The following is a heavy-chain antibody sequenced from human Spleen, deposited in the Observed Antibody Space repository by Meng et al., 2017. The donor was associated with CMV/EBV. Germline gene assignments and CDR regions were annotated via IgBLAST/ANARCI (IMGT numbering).Heavy chain of an antibody. J-gene: IGHJ5*02. CDR2: ISPYDGDT. CDR3: ARDLEYCGSTSCFEDCFDP. V-gene: IGHV1-18*01. CDR1: FTDYG. Sequence: FTDYGISWVRQAPGQGLEWMGWISPYDGDTNYARKLQGRVTLTTDTSTTTAYMELRSLRSDDTAVYYCARDLEYCGSTSCFEDCFDPWGQGTLVTVSS. D-gene: IGHD2-2*01.